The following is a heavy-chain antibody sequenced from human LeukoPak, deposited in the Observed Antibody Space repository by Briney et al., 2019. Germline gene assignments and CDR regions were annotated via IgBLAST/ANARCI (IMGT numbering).Heavy chain of an antibody. D-gene: IGHD7-27*01. Sequence: GGSLRLSCAASGFTFSSYEMNWVRQAPGKGLERVSYISSSGTTTYFADSVKGRFTIPRDNAKNSLILQMNSLRPEDTAVYYCARDRTNWGRSFYFDYWGQGTQVTVSS. CDR3: ARDRTNWGRSFYFDY. CDR2: ISSSGTTT. CDR1: GFTFSSYE. V-gene: IGHV3-48*03. J-gene: IGHJ4*02.